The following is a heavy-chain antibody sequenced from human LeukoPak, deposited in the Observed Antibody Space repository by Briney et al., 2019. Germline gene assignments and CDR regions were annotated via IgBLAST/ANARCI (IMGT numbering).Heavy chain of an antibody. J-gene: IGHJ4*02. Sequence: GSSVKVSCKASGGTFSGSAFIWVRQAPGQGLEWMGGIIPTFGTPNYAQKFQGRVTITADESTSTAYMELSRLRSEDTAVYYCASALGSSWYFYDYWGQGTLVTVSS. CDR2: IIPTFGTP. D-gene: IGHD6-13*01. CDR3: ASALGSSWYFYDY. V-gene: IGHV1-69*01. CDR1: GGTFSGSA.